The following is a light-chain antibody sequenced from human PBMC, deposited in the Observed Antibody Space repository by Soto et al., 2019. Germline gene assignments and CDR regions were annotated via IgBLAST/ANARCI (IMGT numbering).Light chain of an antibody. CDR1: QTISHW. J-gene: IGKJ4*01. CDR2: DAS. Sequence: DIQMTQSPSSLSASVGDRVTITCRASQTISHWLAWYQQKPGKAPKLLIYDASGLESGVQSRFSGSGSGTEFTLTIRSLQPDDFATYYCKQYNSYSLTFGGGTKVDIK. V-gene: IGKV1-5*01. CDR3: KQYNSYSLT.